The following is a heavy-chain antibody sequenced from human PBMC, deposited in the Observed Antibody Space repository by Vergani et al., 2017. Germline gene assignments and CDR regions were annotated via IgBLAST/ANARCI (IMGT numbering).Heavy chain of an antibody. CDR3: ARRNDIFDS. J-gene: IGHJ4*02. CDR2: IYNSGST. D-gene: IGHD3-9*01. Sequence: QVQLQESGPGLVKPSETLSLTCTVSGGSLSSYYWSWLRQPPGKGLEWIGYIYNSGSTNYNHALKSRVTITANTSMNQYSLKLSSVTAADTAVEYFARRNDIFDSWGQGTLVTVSS. CDR1: GGSLSSYY. V-gene: IGHV4-59*08.